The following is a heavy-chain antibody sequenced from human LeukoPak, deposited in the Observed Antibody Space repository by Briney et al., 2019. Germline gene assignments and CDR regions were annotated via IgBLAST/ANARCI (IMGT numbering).Heavy chain of an antibody. D-gene: IGHD4-17*01. CDR1: GYTFTGYY. V-gene: IGHV1-2*02. J-gene: IGHJ6*03. CDR3: ARDAMTTVITGYMDV. Sequence: ASVKVSCKASGYTFTGYYMHWVRQAPGQGLEWMGWINPNSGGTNYAQKLQGRVTMTTDTSTSTAYMELRSLRSDDTAVYYCARDAMTTVITGYMDVWGKGTTVTISS. CDR2: INPNSGGT.